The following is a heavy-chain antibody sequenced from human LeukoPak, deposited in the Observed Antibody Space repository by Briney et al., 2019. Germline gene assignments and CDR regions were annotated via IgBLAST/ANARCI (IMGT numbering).Heavy chain of an antibody. D-gene: IGHD4-17*01. CDR3: VKDTHYGDYLLVN. J-gene: IGHJ4*02. CDR2: ISSNGGST. V-gene: IGHV3-64D*06. CDR1: GFTFSSYA. Sequence: GGSLSLSCSASGFTFSSYAMHWVRQAPGKGLEYVSAISSNGGSTYYADSVKGRFTISRDNSKNTLYLQMSSLRAEDTAVYYCVKDTHYGDYLLVNWGQGTLVTVSS.